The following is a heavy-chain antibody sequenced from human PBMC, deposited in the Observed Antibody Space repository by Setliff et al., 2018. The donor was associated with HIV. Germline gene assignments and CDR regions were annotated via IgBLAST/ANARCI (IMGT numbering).Heavy chain of an antibody. CDR1: GDSVISYY. CDR3: AREHDYSNYRRLDS. CDR2: IHHSGSS. D-gene: IGHD4-4*01. J-gene: IGHJ4*02. V-gene: IGHV4-4*08. Sequence: ETLSLTCTVSGDSVISYYWTWIRQPPGKGLEWIGYIHHSGSSDYTPSLRSRVTMSVDTSKNQFSLKLSSVTAADTAVYYCAREHDYSNYRRLDSWGQGILVTVSS.